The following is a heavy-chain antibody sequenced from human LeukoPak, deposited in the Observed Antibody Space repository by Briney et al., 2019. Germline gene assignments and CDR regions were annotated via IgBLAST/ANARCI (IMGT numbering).Heavy chain of an antibody. CDR1: GFTFDDYA. D-gene: IGHD5-18*01. V-gene: IGHV3-43*02. J-gene: IGHJ4*02. CDR3: AKDIGYSYGLDY. Sequence: PGGSLRLSCAASGFTFDDYAMHWVRQAPGKGLEWVSLISGDGSSTYYADSVKGRFTISRDNSKNSLYLQMNSLRTEDTALYYCAKDIGYSYGLDYWGQGTLVTVSS. CDR2: ISGDGSST.